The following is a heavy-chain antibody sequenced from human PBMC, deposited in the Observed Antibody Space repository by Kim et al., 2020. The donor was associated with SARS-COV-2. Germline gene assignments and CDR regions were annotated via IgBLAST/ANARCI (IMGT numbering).Heavy chain of an antibody. V-gene: IGHV3-30*18. Sequence: GGSLRLSCAASGFTFSSYGMHWVRQAPGKGLEWVAVISYDGSNKYYADSVKGRFTISRDNSKNTLYLQMNSLRAEDTAVYYCAKDRDATYYYYYGMDVWGQGTTVTVSS. CDR1: GFTFSSYG. J-gene: IGHJ6*02. CDR2: ISYDGSNK. CDR3: AKDRDATYYYYYGMDV.